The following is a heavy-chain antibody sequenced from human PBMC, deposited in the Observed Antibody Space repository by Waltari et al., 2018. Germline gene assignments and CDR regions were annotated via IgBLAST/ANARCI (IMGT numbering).Heavy chain of an antibody. CDR3: ARDPLLGAGVESAFDI. V-gene: IGHV1-69*13. CDR1: GGTFSSYA. CDR2: LSPIFGTA. J-gene: IGHJ3*02. Sequence: QVQLVQSGAEVKKPGSSVKVSCKASGGTFSSYAISWVRQAPGQGLEWMGGLSPIFGTANYAQKFQGRVTITADESTSTAYIELSSLRSEDTAVYYCARDPLLGAGVESAFDIWGQGTMVTVSS. D-gene: IGHD3-10*01.